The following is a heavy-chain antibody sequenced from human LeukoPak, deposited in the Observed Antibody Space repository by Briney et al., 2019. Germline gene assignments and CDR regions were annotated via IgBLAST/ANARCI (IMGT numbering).Heavy chain of an antibody. CDR1: GFTFSSYE. CDR2: ISSSGSTI. D-gene: IGHD2-15*01. Sequence: GGSLRLSCAASGFTFSSYEMNWVRQAPGKGLEWVSYISSSGSTIYYADSVKGRFTISRDNAKNSLYLQMNSLRAEDTAVYYCARDFRAFGCSGGSCYSDYYYYYMDVWGKGTTVTVSS. CDR3: ARDFRAFGCSGGSCYSDYYYYYMDV. V-gene: IGHV3-48*03. J-gene: IGHJ6*03.